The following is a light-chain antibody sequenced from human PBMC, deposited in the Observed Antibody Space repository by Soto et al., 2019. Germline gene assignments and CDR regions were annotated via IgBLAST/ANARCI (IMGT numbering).Light chain of an antibody. CDR1: SGDIGTYNL. CDR2: EGN. V-gene: IGLV2-23*01. Sequence: QSALTQPASVSGSPGQSITISCTGTSGDIGTYNLVSWYQQNPGRAPKLIIFEGNKRPSGVSSRFSGSKSGFTASLAISGLQAEDEADYYCSSYAGSNNYVFGTGTKVTVL. J-gene: IGLJ1*01. CDR3: SSYAGSNNYV.